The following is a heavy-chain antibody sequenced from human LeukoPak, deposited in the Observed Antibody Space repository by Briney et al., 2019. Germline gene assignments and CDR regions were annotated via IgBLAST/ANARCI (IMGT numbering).Heavy chain of an antibody. D-gene: IGHD3-10*01. J-gene: IGHJ4*02. CDR3: ARVGGSVSYDY. CDR1: GFTFSSYA. V-gene: IGHV3-23*01. Sequence: PGGSLRLSCAASGFTFSSYAMSWVRQAPGKGLEWVSPISGSGGGPYHADSVKGRFTISRDMSKDTLYLQMNSLRAEDTAVYYCARVGGSVSYDYWGQGTLVTVSS. CDR2: ISGSGGGP.